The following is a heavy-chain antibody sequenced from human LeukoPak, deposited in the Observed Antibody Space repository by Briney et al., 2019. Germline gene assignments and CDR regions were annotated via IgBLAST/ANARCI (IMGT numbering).Heavy chain of an antibody. D-gene: IGHD3-3*01. CDR3: ARDRIFWSGLGYNWFDP. CDR2: ISAYNGNT. CDR1: GYTFTSYG. V-gene: IGHV1-18*01. J-gene: IGHJ5*02. Sequence: AASVKVSCKASGYTFTSYGISWVRQAPGQGLEWMGWISAYNGNTNYAQKLQGRVTMTTDTSTSTAYMELRSLRSDDTAVYYCARDRIFWSGLGYNWFDPWGQGTLVTVSS.